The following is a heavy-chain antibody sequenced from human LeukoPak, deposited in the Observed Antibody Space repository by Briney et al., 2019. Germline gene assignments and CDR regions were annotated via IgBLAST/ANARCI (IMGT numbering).Heavy chain of an antibody. CDR1: GGSISTYY. CDR2: IYYSGST. Sequence: PSETLSLTCTVSGGSISTYYWSWIRQPPGKGLEWIGYIYYSGSTNYNPSLKSRVTISVDTSKNQFSLKLSSVTAADTAVYYCARGYSYGYYYYYNMDVWGKGTTVTVSS. J-gene: IGHJ6*03. V-gene: IGHV4-59*01. D-gene: IGHD5-18*01. CDR3: ARGYSYGYYYYYNMDV.